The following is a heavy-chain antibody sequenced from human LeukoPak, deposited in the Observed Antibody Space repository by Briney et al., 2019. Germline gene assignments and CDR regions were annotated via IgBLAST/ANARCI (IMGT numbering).Heavy chain of an antibody. CDR3: AKTLGYCSGGSCYSYYFDY. CDR2: ISGSGSSA. D-gene: IGHD2-15*01. J-gene: IGHJ4*02. CDR1: GFTFSSYG. Sequence: PGGSLRLSCAASGFTFSSYGMSWVRQAPGKGLEWVSAISGSGSSAYYADSVKGRFTISRDNSNNTLYLQMNSLRAEDTALYYCAKTLGYCSGGSCYSYYFDYWGQGTLVTVSS. V-gene: IGHV3-23*01.